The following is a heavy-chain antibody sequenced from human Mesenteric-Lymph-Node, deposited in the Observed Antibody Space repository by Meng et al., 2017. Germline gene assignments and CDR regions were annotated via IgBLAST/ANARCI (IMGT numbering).Heavy chain of an antibody. CDR2: IRGSGGST. D-gene: IGHD3-3*01. CDR3: AKIRIFGVINQDY. V-gene: IGHV3-23*01. CDR1: GFTFSSYA. J-gene: IGHJ4*02. Sequence: EVQLLESGGGLVQPGGSRRLSCAASGFTFSSYAMSWVRQAPGKGLEWVSTIRGSGGSTFYTDSVKGRFTISRDNSKNTLYLQMNSLRAEDTAVYYCAKIRIFGVINQDYWGQGTLVTVSS.